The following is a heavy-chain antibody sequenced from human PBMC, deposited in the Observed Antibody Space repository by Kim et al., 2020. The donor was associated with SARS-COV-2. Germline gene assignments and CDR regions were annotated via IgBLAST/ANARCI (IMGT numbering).Heavy chain of an antibody. CDR2: IWYDGSNK. CDR3: AKDSTAATGTTGSFQY. CDR1: GFTFSTYG. Sequence: GGSLRLSCAASGFTFSTYGMHWVRQAPGKGLEWVAVIWYDGSNKYYADSVKGRFTISRDNSKNTLYLQMNSLRVEDTAIYYCAKDSTAATGTTGSFQYWGRGTLVAGSS. V-gene: IGHV3-33*06. D-gene: IGHD6-13*01. J-gene: IGHJ1*01.